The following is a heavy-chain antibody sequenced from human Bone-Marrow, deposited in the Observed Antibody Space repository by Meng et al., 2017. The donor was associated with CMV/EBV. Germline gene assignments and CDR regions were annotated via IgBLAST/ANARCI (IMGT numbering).Heavy chain of an antibody. CDR3: AKRSPAAIGDV. V-gene: IGHV3-23*03. CDR1: GFTFSSYA. J-gene: IGHJ6*01. CDR2: IYSGGSAT. Sequence: GESLKISCAASGFTFSSYAMSWVRQAPGKGLEWVSVIYSGGSATYYADSVKGRFTISRDNSKNTLYLQMNSLRAEDTAVYYCAKRSPAAIGDVWGQGTTVTVYS. D-gene: IGHD2-2*01.